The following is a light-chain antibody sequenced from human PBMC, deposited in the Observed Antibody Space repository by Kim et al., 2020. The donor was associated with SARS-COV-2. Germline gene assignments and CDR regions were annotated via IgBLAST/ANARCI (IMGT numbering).Light chain of an antibody. CDR3: QQYNNRPPWT. Sequence: PGERATLTGTASQSISSNLAWYQQKPGQAPRLLVFGASTRATGIPARFSGSGSGTEFTLTISSLQSEDFAIYYCQQYNNRPPWTFGQGTKVDIK. V-gene: IGKV3D-15*01. CDR2: GAS. CDR1: QSISSN. J-gene: IGKJ1*01.